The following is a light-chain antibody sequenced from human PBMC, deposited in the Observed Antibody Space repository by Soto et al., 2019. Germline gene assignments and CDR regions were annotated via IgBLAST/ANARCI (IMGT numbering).Light chain of an antibody. V-gene: IGLV2-11*01. CDR3: CSFTRSSTFCVL. J-gene: IGLJ7*01. Sequence: QSALTQPRSVSGSPGQSVSISCTGTSSDVGGYNFVSWYQQHPGKAPKLMIYDVTKRPSGVPDRFSGSKSGNTASLTISGLQAADEADYYCCSFTRSSTFCVLFGGGTQLTVL. CDR2: DVT. CDR1: SSDVGGYNF.